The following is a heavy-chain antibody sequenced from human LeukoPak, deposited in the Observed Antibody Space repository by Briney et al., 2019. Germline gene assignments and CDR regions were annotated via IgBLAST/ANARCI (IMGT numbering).Heavy chain of an antibody. CDR3: ARDPRLDLFEDYFDY. D-gene: IGHD3-10*02. CDR1: GYTFTGYY. Sequence: ASVKVSCKASGYTFTGYYMHWVRQAPGQGLEWMGWINPNSGSTNYAQKFQGRVTMTRDTSISTAYMEVSRLTSDDTAVYYGARDPRLDLFEDYFDYWGQGTLVTVS. V-gene: IGHV1-2*02. CDR2: INPNSGST. J-gene: IGHJ4*02.